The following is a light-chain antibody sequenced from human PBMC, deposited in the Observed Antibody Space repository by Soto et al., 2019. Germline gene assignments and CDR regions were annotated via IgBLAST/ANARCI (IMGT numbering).Light chain of an antibody. Sequence: EIVLMQSPSTLSLSPGERATLSCRASQSVSSTFLSWYQQKPGQAPRLLIFDASSRATGIPDRFSGSGSGTDFTLTISRLEPEDFAVYFCQQYCNSPYTFGQGTKLEI. J-gene: IGKJ2*01. CDR3: QQYCNSPYT. V-gene: IGKV3-20*01. CDR1: QSVSSTF. CDR2: DAS.